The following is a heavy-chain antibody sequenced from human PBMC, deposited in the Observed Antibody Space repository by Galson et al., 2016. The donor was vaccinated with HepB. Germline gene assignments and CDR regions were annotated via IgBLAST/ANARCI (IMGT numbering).Heavy chain of an antibody. CDR3: ARGPDYSSGRGVDV. J-gene: IGHJ6*02. CDR1: GGTFISYA. V-gene: IGHV1-69*06. CDR2: IIPIFGTA. Sequence: SVKVSCKASGGTFISYAINWVRQAPGQGLEWVGGIIPIFGTANYAQEFQGRVTIIADKSTSTAYMELSSLRSEDTAMYYWARGPDYSSGRGVDVWGQGTTVTVSS. D-gene: IGHD6-19*01.